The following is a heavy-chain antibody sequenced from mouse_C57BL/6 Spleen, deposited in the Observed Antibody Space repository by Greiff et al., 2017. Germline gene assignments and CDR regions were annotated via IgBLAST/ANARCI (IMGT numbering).Heavy chain of an antibody. V-gene: IGHV1-76*01. CDR2: IYPGSGNT. CDR1: GYTFTDYY. D-gene: IGHD1-1*01. CDR3: ARCGTTVVATKAMDY. J-gene: IGHJ4*01. Sequence: QVQLQQSGAELVRPGASVKLSCKASGYTFTDYYINWVKQRPGQGLEWIARIYPGSGNTYYNEKFKGKATLTAEKSSSTAYMQLSSLTSEDSAVYFCARCGTTVVATKAMDYWGQGTSVTVSS.